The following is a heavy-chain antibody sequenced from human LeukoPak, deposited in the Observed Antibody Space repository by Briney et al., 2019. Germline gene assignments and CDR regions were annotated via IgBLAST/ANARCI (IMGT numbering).Heavy chain of an antibody. CDR2: FDPEDGET. CDR1: GGTFSSYA. Sequence: GASVKVSCKASGGTFSSYAISWVRQAPGKGLEWMGGFDPEDGETIYAQKFQGRVTMTEDTSTDTAYMELSSLRSEDTAVYYCATVGSYYSNHRWDYYYMDVWGKGTTVTVPS. J-gene: IGHJ6*03. D-gene: IGHD4-11*01. CDR3: ATVGSYYSNHRWDYYYMDV. V-gene: IGHV1-24*01.